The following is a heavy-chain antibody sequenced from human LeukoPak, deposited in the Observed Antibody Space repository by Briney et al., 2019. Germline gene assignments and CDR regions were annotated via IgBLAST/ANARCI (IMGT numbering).Heavy chain of an antibody. V-gene: IGHV4-59*05. CDR3: ARRPVRVQQRERFDP. CDR1: GGSISSYY. J-gene: IGHJ5*02. D-gene: IGHD6-25*01. Sequence: SETLSLTCTVSGGSISSYYWSWIRQPPGKGLEWIGSIYYSGSTYYNPSLKSRVTISVDTSKNQFSLKLSSVTAADTAVYYCARRPVRVQQRERFDPRGQGTLVTVSS. CDR2: IYYSGST.